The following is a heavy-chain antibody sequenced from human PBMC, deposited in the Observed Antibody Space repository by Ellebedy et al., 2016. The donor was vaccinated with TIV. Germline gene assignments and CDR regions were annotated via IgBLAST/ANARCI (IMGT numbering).Heavy chain of an antibody. CDR1: GFSFGDYA. J-gene: IGHJ6*02. CDR3: AKDHYYDSSGYYLPSV. V-gene: IGHV3-9*01. Sequence: GGSLRLSXAASGFSFGDYATHWVRQPPGKGLEWVASVSWNSNSIAYADSVKGRFTISRDNAKNSLYLQMNSLRAEDTALYYCAKDHYYDSSGYYLPSVWGQGTTVTVSS. CDR2: VSWNSNSI. D-gene: IGHD3-22*01.